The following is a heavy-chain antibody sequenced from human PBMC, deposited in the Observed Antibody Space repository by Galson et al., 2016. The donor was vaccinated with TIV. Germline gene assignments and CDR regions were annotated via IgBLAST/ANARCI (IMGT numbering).Heavy chain of an antibody. CDR3: AKTTPAEIQLGYYFDH. D-gene: IGHD5-18*01. CDR2: IYSDGST. J-gene: IGHJ4*02. CDR1: GFTVSSKY. Sequence: SLRLSCAASGFTVSSKYMSWVRQAPGKGLEWVSLIYSDGSTYYADSVKVRFTISRDNSRNTVYLQMKSLRAEGTAVYYCAKTTPAEIQLGYYFDHWGQGTLVTASP. V-gene: IGHV3-53*01.